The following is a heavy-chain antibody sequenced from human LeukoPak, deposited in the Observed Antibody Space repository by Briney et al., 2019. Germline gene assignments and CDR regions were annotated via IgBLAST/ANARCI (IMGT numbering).Heavy chain of an antibody. CDR1: GFTFSNYM. CDR3: AKGSNRGVATIDY. Sequence: GGSLRLSCAASGFTFSNYMMSWVRQAPGKGLDWVAVISYDGSNKYYADSVKGRFTISRDNSKNTLFLQMNSLRAEDTAVYYCAKGSNRGVATIDYWGQGTLVTVSS. D-gene: IGHD5-12*01. CDR2: ISYDGSNK. J-gene: IGHJ4*02. V-gene: IGHV3-30*18.